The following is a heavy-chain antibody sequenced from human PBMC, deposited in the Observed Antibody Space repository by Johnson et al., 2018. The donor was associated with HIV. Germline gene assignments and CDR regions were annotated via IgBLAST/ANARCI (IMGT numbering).Heavy chain of an antibody. CDR2: ISYDGSNK. Sequence: VQLVESGGGVVQPGKSLTLSCVVSGLSFNNYGIHWVRQAPGKGLEWVAVISYDGSNKYYADSVKGRFTISRDNSKNSLYLQMNKLRAEDTAVYFCASQVRGLRLGVDAFDIWGQGTMVTVSS. D-gene: IGHD3-16*01. V-gene: IGHV3-30*03. CDR1: GLSFNNYG. CDR3: ASQVRGLRLGVDAFDI. J-gene: IGHJ3*02.